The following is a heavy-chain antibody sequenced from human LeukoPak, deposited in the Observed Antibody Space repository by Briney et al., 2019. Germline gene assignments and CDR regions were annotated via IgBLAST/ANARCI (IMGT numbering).Heavy chain of an antibody. CDR3: AKKNGGGWPTIFFDY. CDR2: IVASSGST. Sequence: GGSLRLSCAASGFSLSNSAMSWVRQAPGKGLEWLSLIVASSGSTFYADSVKGRFTISRDNSKNTLYLQMNSLRVEDSAVYYCAKKNGGGWPTIFFDYWGQGILVTVSS. D-gene: IGHD6-19*01. J-gene: IGHJ4*02. V-gene: IGHV3-23*01. CDR1: GFSLSNSA.